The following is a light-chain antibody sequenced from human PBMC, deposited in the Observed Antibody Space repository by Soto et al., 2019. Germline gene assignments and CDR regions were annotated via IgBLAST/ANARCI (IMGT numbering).Light chain of an antibody. CDR2: AAS. CDR1: QAISSY. V-gene: IGKV1-9*01. J-gene: IGKJ5*01. Sequence: AGDRVSITCRASQAISSYLAWYQQKPGRAPKLLIYAASTLQSGVPSRFSGSGSGTEFTLTITSLQPEDFATYYCQQLNSFPITFGQGTRLEIK. CDR3: QQLNSFPIT.